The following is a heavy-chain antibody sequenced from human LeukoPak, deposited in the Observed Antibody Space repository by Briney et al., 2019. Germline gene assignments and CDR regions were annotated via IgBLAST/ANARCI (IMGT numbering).Heavy chain of an antibody. V-gene: IGHV1-8*01. CDR3: AIRFSRGSGSAIDY. Sequence: ASVKVSCKASGYTFTSYVNWVRQATGQGLEWMGWMNPNSANTGYARNFQGRVTMTRNTSISTAYMELSSLRSEDTAVYYCAIRFSRGSGSAIDYWGQGTLVTVSS. CDR1: GYTFTSY. J-gene: IGHJ4*02. D-gene: IGHD3-10*01. CDR2: MNPNSANT.